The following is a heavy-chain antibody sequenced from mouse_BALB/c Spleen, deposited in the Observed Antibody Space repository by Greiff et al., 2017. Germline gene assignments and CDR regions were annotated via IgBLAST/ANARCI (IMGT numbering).Heavy chain of an antibody. Sequence: EVNLVESGGGLVQPGGSRKLSCAASGFTFSSFGMHWVRQAPEKGLEWVAYISSGSSTIYYADTVKGRFTISRDNPKNTLFLQMTSLRSEDTAMYYCAREGSTATTLDYWGQGTTLTVSS. CDR3: AREGSTATTLDY. CDR1: GFTFSSFG. CDR2: ISSGSSTI. J-gene: IGHJ2*01. V-gene: IGHV5-17*02. D-gene: IGHD1-2*01.